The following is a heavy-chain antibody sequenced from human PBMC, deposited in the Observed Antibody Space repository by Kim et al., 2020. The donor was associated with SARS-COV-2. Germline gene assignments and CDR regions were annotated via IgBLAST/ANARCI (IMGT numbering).Heavy chain of an antibody. J-gene: IGHJ6*02. D-gene: IGHD4-17*01. CDR1: GGSFSGYY. CDR2: INHSGST. V-gene: IGHV4-34*01. CDR3: ARLISPPTTVIPSPYYYYYGMDV. Sequence: SETLSLTCAVYGGSFSGYYWSWIRQPPGKGLEWIGEINHSGSTNYNPSLKSRVTISVDTSKNQFSLKLSSVTAADTAVYYCARLISPPTTVIPSPYYYYYGMDVWGQGTTVTVSS.